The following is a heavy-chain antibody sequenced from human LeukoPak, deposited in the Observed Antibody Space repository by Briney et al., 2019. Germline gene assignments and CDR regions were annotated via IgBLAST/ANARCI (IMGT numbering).Heavy chain of an antibody. J-gene: IGHJ3*02. V-gene: IGHV5-51*01. D-gene: IGHD6-13*01. CDR3: ARPPYSSSWPDAFDI. CDR2: IYPGDSDT. CDR1: GYRFTSYW. Sequence: GESLKISCQGSGYRFTSYWIGWVRPMPGKGLAWMGVIYPGDSDTTYSPSFQGQVSVSADKSISTAYLQWSSLKASDTAMYYCARPPYSSSWPDAFDIWGQGTMVTVSS.